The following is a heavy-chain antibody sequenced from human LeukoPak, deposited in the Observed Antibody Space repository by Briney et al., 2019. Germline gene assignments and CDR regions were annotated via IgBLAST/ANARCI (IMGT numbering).Heavy chain of an antibody. CDR3: ARDVSGSYCTDY. V-gene: IGHV3-30*01. D-gene: IGHD1-26*01. Sequence: GSLSLSCAASGFTVSSHAMHWVRQAPGKGLEWLAIILYDGSSTYYADSVKGRFTISRDNSKNTLYLQMNSLRGEDTARYYCARDVSGSYCTDYWGQGTLVTVSS. J-gene: IGHJ4*02. CDR2: ILYDGSST. CDR1: GFTVSSHA.